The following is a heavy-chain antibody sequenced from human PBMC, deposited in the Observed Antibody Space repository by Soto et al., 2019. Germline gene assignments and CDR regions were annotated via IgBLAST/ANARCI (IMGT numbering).Heavy chain of an antibody. CDR1: GFTFSSYS. D-gene: IGHD3-10*01. Sequence: EVQLVESGGGLVKPGGSLRLSCAASGFTFSSYSMNWVRQAPGKGLEWVSSISSSSSYIYYADSVKGRFTISRDNAKNSLYLQMNSLRAEDTAVYYCANKFFSGSGSYRGWFDPWGQGTLVTVSS. V-gene: IGHV3-21*04. J-gene: IGHJ5*02. CDR2: ISSSSSYI. CDR3: ANKFFSGSGSYRGWFDP.